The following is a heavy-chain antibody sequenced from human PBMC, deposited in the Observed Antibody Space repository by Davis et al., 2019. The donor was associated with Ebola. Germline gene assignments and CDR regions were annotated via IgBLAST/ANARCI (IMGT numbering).Heavy chain of an antibody. V-gene: IGHV4-61*08. CDR3: ARDSLTGFDY. D-gene: IGHD7-27*01. CDR2: IYYSGST. Sequence: GSLRLSCTVSGGSISSGGYYWSWIRQPPGKGLEWIGYIYYSGSTNYNPSLKSRVTISVDTSKNQFSLKLSSVTAADTAVYYCARDSLTGFDYWGQGTLVTVSS. J-gene: IGHJ4*02. CDR1: GGSISSGGYY.